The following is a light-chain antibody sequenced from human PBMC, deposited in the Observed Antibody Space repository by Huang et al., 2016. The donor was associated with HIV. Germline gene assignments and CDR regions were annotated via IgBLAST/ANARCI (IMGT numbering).Light chain of an antibody. V-gene: IGKV3-15*01. CDR1: QGVSGN. Sequence: ERVMTQSPDTLSVSPGERATLSCRASQGVSGNLAWYQQKPGQAPRLLIYGASTRVTGIPARFSGSGSETDFTLTIRSLQSEDSAVYYCQQYNNWPRTFGQGTKLEIK. J-gene: IGKJ2*01. CDR3: QQYNNWPRT. CDR2: GAS.